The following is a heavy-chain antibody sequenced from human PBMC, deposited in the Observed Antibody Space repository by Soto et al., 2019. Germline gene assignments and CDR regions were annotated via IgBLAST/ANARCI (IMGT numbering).Heavy chain of an antibody. Sequence: SETLSLTCTVSGGSISSGGYYWSWIRQHPGKGLEWIGYIYYSGSTYYNPSLKSRVTISVDTSKNQFSLKLSSVTAADTAVYYCARDRSSMSVLSYYYYMDVWGKGTTVTVSS. CDR3: ARDRSSMSVLSYYYYMDV. D-gene: IGHD2-8*01. CDR1: GGSISSGGYY. V-gene: IGHV4-31*03. J-gene: IGHJ6*03. CDR2: IYYSGST.